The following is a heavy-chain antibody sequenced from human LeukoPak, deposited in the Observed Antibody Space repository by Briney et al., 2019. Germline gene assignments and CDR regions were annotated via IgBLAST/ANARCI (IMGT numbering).Heavy chain of an antibody. CDR1: GFTFSSYW. J-gene: IGHJ4*02. V-gene: IGHV3-7*01. Sequence: GGSLRLSCAASGFTFSSYWMSWVRQAPGKGLEWVANIKQDGSEKYYVDSVKGRFTISRDNAKNSLYLQMNSLRAEDTAVYYCARVSPPYYDFWSGYRVRQHFDYWGQGTLVTVSS. D-gene: IGHD3-3*01. CDR3: ARVSPPYYDFWSGYRVRQHFDY. CDR2: IKQDGSEK.